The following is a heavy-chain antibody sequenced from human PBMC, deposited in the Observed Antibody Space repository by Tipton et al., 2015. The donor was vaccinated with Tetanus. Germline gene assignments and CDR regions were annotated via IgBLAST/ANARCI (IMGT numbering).Heavy chain of an antibody. CDR3: AKEALGVLNL. J-gene: IGHJ6*04. V-gene: IGHV3-23*01. CDR1: GFTFRNYW. Sequence: SLRLSCAASGFTFRNYWMHWVRQAPGKGLVWVSGVSGPTVYSTYYADSVRGRFTISRDNSKNTLSLRLNSLRADDTAIYYCAKEALGVLNLWGNGTTVIVSS. CDR2: VSGPTVYST. D-gene: IGHD1-14*01.